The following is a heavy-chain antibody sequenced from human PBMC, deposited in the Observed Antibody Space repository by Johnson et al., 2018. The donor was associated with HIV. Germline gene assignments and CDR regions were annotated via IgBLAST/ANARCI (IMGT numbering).Heavy chain of an antibody. Sequence: VQLVESGGGLVQPGGSLRLSCAASGFTLRNCAINWGRRAPGKGLEWVSGISWNSGSIGYADSVKGRFTISRDNAKNSLYLQMNSLRAEDTALYYCAKDLPGYSSSWYGAFDIWGQGTMVTVSS. CDR3: AKDLPGYSSSWYGAFDI. V-gene: IGHV3-9*01. CDR1: GFTLRNCA. CDR2: ISWNSGSI. D-gene: IGHD6-13*01. J-gene: IGHJ3*02.